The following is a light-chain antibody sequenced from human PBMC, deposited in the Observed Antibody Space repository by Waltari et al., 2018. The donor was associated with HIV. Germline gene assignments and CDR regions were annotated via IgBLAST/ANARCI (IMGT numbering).Light chain of an antibody. CDR1: SSDIGSTA. V-gene: IGLV1-44*01. J-gene: IGLJ2*01. Sequence: QSVLTQPPSASETPGQRVAISCSGSSSDIGSTAVNWYQQLPGTAPKHLIYRNNQRRAGVPDRFSGSKSGPSASLAIRGLQSGDEADYYCASWDDSLNGPHVVFGGGTKLTVL. CDR3: ASWDDSLNGPHVV. CDR2: RNN.